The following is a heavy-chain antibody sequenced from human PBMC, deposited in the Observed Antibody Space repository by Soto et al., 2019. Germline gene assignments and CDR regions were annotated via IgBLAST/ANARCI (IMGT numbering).Heavy chain of an antibody. Sequence: PSETLSLTCTVSGGSISSSSYYWGWIRQPQGKGLEWFGSIYYSGSTYYNPSHKSRVTISVDTSKNQFSLKLSSVTAADTAVYYWAREEGSYDILTGYPGLPDYWGQGTLVTVSS. CDR2: IYYSGST. J-gene: IGHJ4*02. CDR3: AREEGSYDILTGYPGLPDY. D-gene: IGHD3-9*01. CDR1: GGSISSSSYY. V-gene: IGHV4-39*02.